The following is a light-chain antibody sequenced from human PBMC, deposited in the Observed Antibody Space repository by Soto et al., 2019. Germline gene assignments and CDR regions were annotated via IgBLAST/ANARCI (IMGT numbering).Light chain of an antibody. CDR1: QSLVHSDGNTY. Sequence: DVVMTQSPLLLPVTLGQPASISCRSSQSLVHSDGNTYLNWFQQRPGQSPRRLIYKVSNRDSGVPDRFSGSGSGTDFTLEISRVEAEDVGVYYCMQGTHLRTFGRGPNVDIK. J-gene: IGKJ1*01. V-gene: IGKV2-30*02. CDR3: MQGTHLRT. CDR2: KVS.